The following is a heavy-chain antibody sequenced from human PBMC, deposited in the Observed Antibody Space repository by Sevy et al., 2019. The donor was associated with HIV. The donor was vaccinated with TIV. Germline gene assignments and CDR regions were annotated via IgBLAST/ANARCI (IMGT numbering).Heavy chain of an antibody. CDR1: GFTVSSNY. V-gene: IGHV3-66*01. D-gene: IGHD2-21*02. J-gene: IGHJ4*02. CDR2: IYSGGST. CDR3: AVAYCGGDCYPRRGFVDY. Sequence: GGSLRLSCVASGFTVSSNYMSWVRQAPGKGLEWVSVIYSGGSTYYADSVKGRFTISRDNSKNTLYLQMNSLRAEDTAVYYCAVAYCGGDCYPRRGFVDYWGQGTLVTVSS.